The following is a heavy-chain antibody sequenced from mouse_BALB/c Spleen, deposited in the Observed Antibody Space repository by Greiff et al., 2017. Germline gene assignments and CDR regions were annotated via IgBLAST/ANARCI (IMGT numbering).Heavy chain of an antibody. CDR3: ARGRGNYAWFAY. V-gene: IGHV5-6-5*01. D-gene: IGHD2-1*01. Sequence: EVKLVESGGGLVKPGGSLKLSCAASGFTFSSYAMSWVRQTPEKRLEWVASISSGGSTYYPDSVKGRFTISRDNARNILYLQMSSLRSEDTAMYYCARGRGNYAWFAYWGQGTLVTVSA. CDR2: ISSGGST. CDR1: GFTFSSYA. J-gene: IGHJ3*01.